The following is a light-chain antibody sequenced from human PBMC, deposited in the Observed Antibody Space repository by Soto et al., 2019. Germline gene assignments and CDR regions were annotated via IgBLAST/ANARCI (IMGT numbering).Light chain of an antibody. CDR1: SSDIGSYNR. V-gene: IGLV2-18*02. Sequence: QSALTQPPSVSGSPGQSVTISCIGTSSDIGSYNRVSWYQQSPGTAPKLIIYEVTNRPSGVAGRFSGSKSGNTASLTISGLHAEDEADYYCTSYTTRTALVFGGGTKLTVL. CDR2: EVT. J-gene: IGLJ3*02. CDR3: TSYTTRTALV.